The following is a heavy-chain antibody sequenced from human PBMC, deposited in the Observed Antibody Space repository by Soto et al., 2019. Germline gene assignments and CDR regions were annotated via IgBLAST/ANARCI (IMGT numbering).Heavy chain of an antibody. Sequence: SVKVSCKASGGTFSSYAISWVRQAPGQGLELMGGIIPIFGTANYAQKLQGRVTITAXXXXXXAXMXLXXXXSEXTAVYYCARGHSGYDHSSNFDYWGQGTLVTVSS. J-gene: IGHJ4*02. CDR3: ARGHSGYDHSSNFDY. V-gene: IGHV1-69*06. CDR2: IIPIFGTA. CDR1: GGTFSSYA. D-gene: IGHD5-12*01.